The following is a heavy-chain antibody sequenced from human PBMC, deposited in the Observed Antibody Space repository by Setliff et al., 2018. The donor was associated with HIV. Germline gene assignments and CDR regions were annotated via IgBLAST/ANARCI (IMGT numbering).Heavy chain of an antibody. CDR2: ISSSSSTI. J-gene: IGHJ4*02. CDR1: GFTFSSYT. V-gene: IGHV3-48*01. D-gene: IGHD6-6*01. CDR3: ARNRERSSSSGRFDY. Sequence: GGSLRLSCAASGFTFSSYTMNWVRQAPGKGLEWVSYISSSSSTIYYADSVKGRFTISRDNAKNSLYLQMNSLRAEDTAVYFCARNRERSSSSGRFDYWGQGTLVTVSS.